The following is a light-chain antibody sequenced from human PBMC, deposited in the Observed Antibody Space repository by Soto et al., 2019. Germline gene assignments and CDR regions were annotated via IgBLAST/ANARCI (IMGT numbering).Light chain of an antibody. V-gene: IGKV3-20*01. Sequence: EIVLMQSPGTLSLSPGERATLSCRASQSVSNSYVVWYQQKRGQAPRLLIRETSSRATGVPDRFSGSGSGTDFTLTISRLEPEDFAMYYCQQYDSSFWAFGQGTKVEIK. CDR3: QQYDSSFWA. CDR2: ETS. CDR1: QSVSNSY. J-gene: IGKJ1*01.